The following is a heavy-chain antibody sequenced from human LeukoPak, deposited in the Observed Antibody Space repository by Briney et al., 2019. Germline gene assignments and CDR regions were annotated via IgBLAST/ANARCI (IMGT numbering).Heavy chain of an antibody. J-gene: IGHJ4*02. D-gene: IGHD2-2*02. CDR2: ITYDGSNK. Sequence: GGSLRLSCAASGFTFSSYAMHWVRQAPGKGLEWVAVITYDGSNKYYADSVKGRFTISRDNSKNTLYLQMNSLRAEDTAVYYCARDWEYCSSTSCYTHFDYWGQGTLVTVSS. CDR1: GFTFSSYA. CDR3: ARDWEYCSSTSCYTHFDY. V-gene: IGHV3-30-3*01.